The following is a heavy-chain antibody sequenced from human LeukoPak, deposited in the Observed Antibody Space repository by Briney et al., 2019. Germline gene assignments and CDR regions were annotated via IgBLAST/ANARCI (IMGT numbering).Heavy chain of an antibody. CDR1: GGSFSGYY. CDR2: INHSGST. J-gene: IGHJ6*02. CDR3: ARHRGDDYSNYLYYYYGMDV. Sequence: KPSETLSLTCAVYGGSFSGYYWSWIRQPPGKGLEWIGEINHSGSTNYNPSLKSRVTISVDTSKNQFSLKLSSVTAADTAVYYCARHRGDDYSNYLYYYYGMDVWGQGTTVTVSS. D-gene: IGHD4-11*01. V-gene: IGHV4-34*01.